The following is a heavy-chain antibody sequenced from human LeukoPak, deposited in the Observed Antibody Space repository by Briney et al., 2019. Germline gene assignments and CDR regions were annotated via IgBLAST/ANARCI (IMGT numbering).Heavy chain of an antibody. J-gene: IGHJ5*02. CDR3: ARAHEYSSSYNWFDP. Sequence: SETPSLTCTASGYSISSGYYWGWIRQPPGKGLEWIGSIYHSGSTYYNPSLKSRVTISVDTSKNQFSLKLSSVTAADTAVYYCARAHEYSSSYNWFDPWGQGTLVTVSS. D-gene: IGHD6-6*01. CDR2: IYHSGST. CDR1: GYSISSGYY. V-gene: IGHV4-38-2*02.